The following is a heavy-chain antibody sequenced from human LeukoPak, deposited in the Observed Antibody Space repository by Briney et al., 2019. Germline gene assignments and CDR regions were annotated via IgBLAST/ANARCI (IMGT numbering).Heavy chain of an antibody. D-gene: IGHD3-22*01. CDR1: GFSISSGDYY. J-gene: IGHJ3*02. CDR3: ARGDSSGYSTGVAFDI. Sequence: SQTLSLTCSVSGFSISSGDYYWRWLRQPPGKGLEWIGYIYSSGSTYYNPSLKSRVTISVDTSKNQFSLKLSSVTAADTAVYYCARGDSSGYSTGVAFDIWGQGTMVTVSS. V-gene: IGHV4-30-4*01. CDR2: IYSSGST.